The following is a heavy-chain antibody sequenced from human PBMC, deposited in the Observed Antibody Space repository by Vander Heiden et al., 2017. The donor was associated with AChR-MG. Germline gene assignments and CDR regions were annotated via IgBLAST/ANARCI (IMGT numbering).Heavy chain of an antibody. Sequence: QVQLQESGPGLVKPSQTLSPTCTVSGGSISSGGYYWSWIRQHPGKCLEWIGYIYYSGSTYYNPSLKSRVTISVDTSKNQFSLKLSSVTAADTAVYYCARHPKTYYYDSSGYGGAYWGQGTLVTVSS. V-gene: IGHV4-31*03. D-gene: IGHD3-22*01. J-gene: IGHJ4*02. CDR2: IYYSGST. CDR3: ARHPKTYYYDSSGYGGAY. CDR1: GGSISSGGYY.